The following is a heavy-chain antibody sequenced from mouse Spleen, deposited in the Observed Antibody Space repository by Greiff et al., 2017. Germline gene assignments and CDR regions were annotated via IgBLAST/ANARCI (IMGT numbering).Heavy chain of an antibody. CDR3: ARKDDGSYWYFDV. CDR1: GFSLTNYA. V-gene: IGHV2-4-1*01. D-gene: IGHD1-1*02. J-gene: IGHJ1*01. Sequence: VKLVESGPGLVAPSQSLSITCTVSGFSLTNYAVHWVRQSPGKGLEWLGVIWSDGSTDYNAAFISRLSISKDNSKSQVFFKMNSLQADDTAIYYCARKDDGSYWYFDVWGAGTTVTVSS. CDR2: IWSDGST.